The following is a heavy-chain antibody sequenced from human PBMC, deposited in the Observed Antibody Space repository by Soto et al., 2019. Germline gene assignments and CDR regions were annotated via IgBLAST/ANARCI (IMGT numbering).Heavy chain of an antibody. J-gene: IGHJ4*02. CDR2: ISYDGSNK. D-gene: IGHD3-22*01. V-gene: IGHV3-30-3*01. Sequence: GGSLRVPCAASEFTFCGYAVHWVRKAPGKGLEWVAAISYDGSNKYYADSVKGRFTISRDNSKNTLYLQMNSLRAEDTAVYYCARPAQSYDSSGYYSRGTTNDYWGQGTQVTVSS. CDR3: ARPAQSYDSSGYYSRGTTNDY. CDR1: EFTFCGYA.